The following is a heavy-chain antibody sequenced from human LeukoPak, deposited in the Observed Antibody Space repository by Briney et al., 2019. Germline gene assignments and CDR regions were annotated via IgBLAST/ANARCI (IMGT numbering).Heavy chain of an antibody. CDR1: GYTFTGYY. Sequence: ASVKVSCKASGYTFTGYYMHWVRQAPGQGLEWMGWINPNSGGTNYAQKFQGRVTMTRDTSTSTVYMELSSLRSEDTAVYYCARDRRTRRSSWSWGGRKEYFQHWGQGTLVTVSS. CDR3: ARDRRTRRSSWSWGGRKEYFQH. J-gene: IGHJ1*01. CDR2: INPNSGGT. D-gene: IGHD6-13*01. V-gene: IGHV1-2*02.